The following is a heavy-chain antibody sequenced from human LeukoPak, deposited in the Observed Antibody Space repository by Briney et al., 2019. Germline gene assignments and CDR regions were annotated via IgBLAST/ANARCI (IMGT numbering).Heavy chain of an antibody. Sequence: SVKVSCKASGGTFSSYAISWVRQAPGQGLEWMGGIIPIFGTANYAQKFQGRVTITADKSTSTAYMELSSRRSEDTAVYYCARGAPDPPLLWFGELLHYYYYYYMDVWGKGITVTISS. D-gene: IGHD3-10*01. V-gene: IGHV1-69*06. CDR3: ARGAPDPPLLWFGELLHYYYYYYMDV. CDR2: IIPIFGTA. J-gene: IGHJ6*03. CDR1: GGTFSSYA.